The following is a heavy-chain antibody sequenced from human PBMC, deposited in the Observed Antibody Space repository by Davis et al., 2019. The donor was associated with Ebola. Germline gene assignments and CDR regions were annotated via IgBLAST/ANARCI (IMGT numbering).Heavy chain of an antibody. Sequence: LSLTCATSGFTFSSYWMSFVRQAPGKGLEWVANIKQDGSQKYYADSVKGRFTISRDNAENSVFLQMNSLKTEDTAVYYCTNHCSGGSCYSGDYWGQGTLVTVSS. CDR1: GFTFSSYW. D-gene: IGHD2-15*01. CDR3: TNHCSGGSCYSGDY. CDR2: IKQDGSQK. J-gene: IGHJ4*02. V-gene: IGHV3-7*03.